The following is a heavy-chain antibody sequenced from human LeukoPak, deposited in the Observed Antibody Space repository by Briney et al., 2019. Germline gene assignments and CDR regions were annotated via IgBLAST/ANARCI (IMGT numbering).Heavy chain of an antibody. J-gene: IGHJ6*03. CDR3: ARAGRFLEWPLLYYMDV. CDR1: GGSISSGSYY. V-gene: IGHV4-61*02. Sequence: SETLSLTCTVSGGSISSGSYYWSWIRQPARKGLERIGRIYTSGSTNYNPSLKSRVTISVDTSKNQFSLKLSSVTAADTAVYYCARAGRFLEWPLLYYMDVWGKGTTVTVSS. D-gene: IGHD3-3*01. CDR2: IYTSGST.